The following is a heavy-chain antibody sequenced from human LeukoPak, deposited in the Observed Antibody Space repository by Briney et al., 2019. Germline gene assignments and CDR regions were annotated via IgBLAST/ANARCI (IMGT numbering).Heavy chain of an antibody. Sequence: GGSLRLSCAASGFTFSNYWMSWVRQAPGKGLEWVANIKEDGGEMYYVDSVKGRFTMSRDNAKNSLYLQMNSLRAEDTAVYYCARGDSSGYYYSMDVWGQGTTVTVSS. CDR1: GFTFSNYW. CDR3: ARGDSSGYYYSMDV. V-gene: IGHV3-7*01. D-gene: IGHD3-22*01. CDR2: IKEDGGEM. J-gene: IGHJ6*02.